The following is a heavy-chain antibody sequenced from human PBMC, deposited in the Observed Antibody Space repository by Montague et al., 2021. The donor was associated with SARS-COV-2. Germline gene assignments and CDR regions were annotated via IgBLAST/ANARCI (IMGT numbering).Heavy chain of an antibody. D-gene: IGHD3-10*01. J-gene: IGHJ6*02. V-gene: IGHV3-21*01. CDR1: GFTFSSYS. CDR2: ISSSSSYI. CDR3: ASGNRNYYYGMDV. Sequence: SLRLSCAASGFTFSSYSMNWVRQAPGKGLEWVSSISSSSSYIYYADSVKGRFTISRDNAKNSPYLQMNSLRAEDTAVYYCASGNRNYYYGMDVWGQGTTVTVSS.